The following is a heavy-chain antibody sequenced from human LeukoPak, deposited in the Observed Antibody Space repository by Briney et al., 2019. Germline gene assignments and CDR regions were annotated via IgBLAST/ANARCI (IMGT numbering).Heavy chain of an antibody. V-gene: IGHV3-7*01. J-gene: IGHJ4*02. Sequence: GGSLRLSCAASGFTFSTYWMSWVRQAPGKGLEWVANIKQDGSEKYYVDSVKGRFTISRDNAKNSLYLQMNSLRAEDTAVYYCARAAINSYGSLFDYWGQGTLVTVSS. CDR1: GFTFSTYW. D-gene: IGHD5-18*01. CDR3: ARAAINSYGSLFDY. CDR2: IKQDGSEK.